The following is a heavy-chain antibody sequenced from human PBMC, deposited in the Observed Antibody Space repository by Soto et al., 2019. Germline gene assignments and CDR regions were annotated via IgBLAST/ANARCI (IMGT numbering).Heavy chain of an antibody. J-gene: IGHJ3*02. CDR2: INPTGTIT. V-gene: IGHV1-46*03. CDR1: GYTITTYF. Sequence: QEQLVQSGAEVRKPGASVKVSCKASGYTITTYFIHWVRQAPGQGLEWMGIINPTGTITVYAHKVQGRVSMTRDTSTSTFYMYLSRLTSEDTAVYYCATDPPTEENDAFDIWGQGTMVTVSP. CDR3: ATDPPTEENDAFDI.